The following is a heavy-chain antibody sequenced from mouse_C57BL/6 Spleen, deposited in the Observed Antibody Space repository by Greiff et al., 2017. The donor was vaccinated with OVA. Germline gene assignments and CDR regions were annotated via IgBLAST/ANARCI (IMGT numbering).Heavy chain of an antibody. J-gene: IGHJ2*01. CDR1: GFTFSSYG. Sequence: EVKVVESGGDLVKPGGSLKLSCAASGFTFSSYGMSWVRQTPDKRLEWVATISSGGSYTYYPDSVKGRFTISRDNAKNTLYLQMSSLKSEDTAMYYCAREVRPFDYWGQGTTLTVSA. CDR2: ISSGGSYT. V-gene: IGHV5-6*01. CDR3: AREVRPFDY.